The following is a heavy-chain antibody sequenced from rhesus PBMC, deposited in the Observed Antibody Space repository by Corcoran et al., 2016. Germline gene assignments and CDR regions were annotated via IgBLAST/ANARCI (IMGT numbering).Heavy chain of an antibody. CDR1: GGSISSYY. CDR3: ARGYSNYDY. D-gene: IGHD4-23*01. CDR2: IYGSGSST. J-gene: IGHJ4*01. V-gene: IGHV4S11*01. Sequence: QVQLPESGPGLVKPLETLSLTCAVSGGSISSYYWSWTRQPPGQGLEWIGYIYGSGSSTNDNPSLKSRVTLSVDTSKNQFALKLSSVTAADTAVYYCARGYSNYDYWGQGVLVTVSS.